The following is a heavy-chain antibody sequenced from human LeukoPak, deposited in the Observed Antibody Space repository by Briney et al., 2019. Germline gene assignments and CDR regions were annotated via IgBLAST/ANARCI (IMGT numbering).Heavy chain of an antibody. CDR1: GFTFNNYG. CDR2: ISGSGGGA. V-gene: IGHV3-23*01. Sequence: GGSLRLSCAASGFTFNNYGMNWVRQAPGKGLEWDASISGSGGGANYADSVRGRFIISRDNSKNTLFLQMNGLGAEDTAVYFCAKDDLMNTVSDVRNWFDAWGQGTPVIVSS. CDR3: AKDDLMNTVSDVRNWFDA. D-gene: IGHD4-17*01. J-gene: IGHJ5*02.